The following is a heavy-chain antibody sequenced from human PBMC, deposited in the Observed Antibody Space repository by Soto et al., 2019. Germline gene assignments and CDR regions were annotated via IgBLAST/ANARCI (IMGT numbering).Heavy chain of an antibody. V-gene: IGHV3-7*01. J-gene: IGHJ4*02. Sequence: GGSLRLSCAASGFTFTSYWMSSVRQAPGKGLEWVANIKLDGSETYYVDSVKGRFTISRDNAKNSLYLQMNSLRAEDTAVYYCARDAAAAGYFDYWGQGTLVTVSS. CDR2: IKLDGSET. CDR3: ARDAAAAGYFDY. D-gene: IGHD6-13*01. CDR1: GFTFTSYW.